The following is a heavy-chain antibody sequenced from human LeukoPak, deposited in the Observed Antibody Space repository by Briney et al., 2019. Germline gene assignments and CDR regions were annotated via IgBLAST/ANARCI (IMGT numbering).Heavy chain of an antibody. CDR2: LSRSSSTI. D-gene: IGHD2-21*02. Sequence: GGSLRLSCAASGFPFCSYSMNWVRQAPGKGLERVAYLSRSSSTIYYADSVKGRFTISRDNAKNSLYLQMNSLRDEDTAVYYCARDASYCGGDCYKGFFYYWGQGTLVTVSS. CDR1: GFPFCSYS. V-gene: IGHV3-48*02. CDR3: ARDASYCGGDCYKGFFYY. J-gene: IGHJ4*02.